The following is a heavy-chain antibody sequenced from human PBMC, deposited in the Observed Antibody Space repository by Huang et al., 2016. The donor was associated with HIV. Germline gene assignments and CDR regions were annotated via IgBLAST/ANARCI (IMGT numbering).Heavy chain of an antibody. CDR1: GFIFSDYW. V-gene: IGHV3-74*02. J-gene: IGHJ4*01. Sequence: EVELAESGGGSVRPGQSLRLSCVGFGFIFSDYWMHWVSQIPGKGLMGVARSERYGSSTSYADSVKGLFTIYRDNARNTVYLQMSSLRVDDTAVYYCVRAREKGYDFWSGYRYWRQGAQVTVSS. CDR2: SERYGSST. CDR3: VRAREKGYDFWSGYRY. D-gene: IGHD3-3*01.